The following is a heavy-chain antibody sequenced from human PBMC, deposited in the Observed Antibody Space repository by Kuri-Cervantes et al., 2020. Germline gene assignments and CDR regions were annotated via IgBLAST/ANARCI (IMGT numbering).Heavy chain of an antibody. Sequence: ETLSLTCTVSGFSLSNARMGVSWIRQPPGKALEWLAHIFSNDEKSYSTSLKSRLTISKDTSKSQVVLTMTNMDPVDTATYYCARSSTGNWFDPWGQGTLVTVSS. D-gene: IGHD4-17*01. J-gene: IGHJ5*02. CDR3: ARSSTGNWFDP. CDR2: IFSNDEK. CDR1: GFSLSNARMG. V-gene: IGHV2-26*01.